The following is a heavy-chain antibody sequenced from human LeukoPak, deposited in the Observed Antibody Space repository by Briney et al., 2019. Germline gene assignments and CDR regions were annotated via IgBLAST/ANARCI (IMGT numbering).Heavy chain of an antibody. CDR3: AIDPPTGRALGYYYYYMDV. CDR2: IIPIFGTA. J-gene: IGHJ6*03. Sequence: SVKVSCKASGGTFSSYAISWVRQAPGQGLEWIGGIIPIFGTANYAQKFQGRVTITADESTSTAYMELSSLRSEDTAVYYCAIDPPTGRALGYYYYYMDVWGKGTTVTVSS. CDR1: GGTFSSYA. V-gene: IGHV1-69*01. D-gene: IGHD1-1*01.